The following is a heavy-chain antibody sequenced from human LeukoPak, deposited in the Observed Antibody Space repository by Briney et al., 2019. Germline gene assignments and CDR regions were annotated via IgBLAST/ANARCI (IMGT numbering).Heavy chain of an antibody. CDR2: INPSGGSP. CDR3: ARVGSVDTSGYYDY. CDR1: GYTFTTSY. D-gene: IGHD3-22*01. V-gene: IGHV1-46*01. Sequence: ASVKVSCKASGYTFTTSYIHWVRQAPGQGLEWLGIINPSGGSPTYAQKSQGRVTMTRDTSTSTVYMELSSLRSDDTAVYYCARVGSVDTSGYYDYWGQGTLVTVSS. J-gene: IGHJ4*02.